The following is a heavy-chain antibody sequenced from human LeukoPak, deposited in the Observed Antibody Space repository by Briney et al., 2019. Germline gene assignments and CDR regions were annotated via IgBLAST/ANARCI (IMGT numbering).Heavy chain of an antibody. Sequence: SETLSLTCTVSGDSISSGGYYWSWIRQHPGKGLEWIGYSYYSGSTYYNAYLKSRVTISVDTSKNQLSLKLSPVPAADTAVYYCARALDSSGYHDYWGQGTLVTVSS. J-gene: IGHJ4*02. D-gene: IGHD3-22*01. CDR1: GDSISSGGYY. CDR2: SYYSGST. CDR3: ARALDSSGYHDY. V-gene: IGHV4-31*03.